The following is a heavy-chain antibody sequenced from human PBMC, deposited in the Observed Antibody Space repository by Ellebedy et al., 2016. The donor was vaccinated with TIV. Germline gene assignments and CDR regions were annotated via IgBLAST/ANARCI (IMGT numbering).Heavy chain of an antibody. J-gene: IGHJ4*02. Sequence: SETLSLXXAVYGGSFSGYYWSWIRQPPGKGLEWIGEINHSGSTNYNPSLKSRVTISVDTSKNQFSLKLSSVTAADTAVYYCARVISADFWSGYSDYWGQGTLVTVSS. V-gene: IGHV4-34*01. CDR2: INHSGST. CDR1: GGSFSGYY. D-gene: IGHD3-3*01. CDR3: ARVISADFWSGYSDY.